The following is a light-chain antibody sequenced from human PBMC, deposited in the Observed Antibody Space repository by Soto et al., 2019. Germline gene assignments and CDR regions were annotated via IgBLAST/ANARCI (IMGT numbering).Light chain of an antibody. Sequence: QSALTQPHSASGAPGPTVTISCTGTSSDVGGYNYVSWYQQHPGKAPKLIISEVSKRPSGVPDRFSGAKSGNTASLTCSGLQAEDEADYYCTSHAGSNNYVFGTGTKVTVL. J-gene: IGLJ1*01. CDR3: TSHAGSNNYV. CDR2: EVS. V-gene: IGLV2-8*01. CDR1: SSDVGGYNY.